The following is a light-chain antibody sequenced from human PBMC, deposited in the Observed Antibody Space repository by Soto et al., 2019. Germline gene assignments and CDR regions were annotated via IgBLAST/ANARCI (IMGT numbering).Light chain of an antibody. V-gene: IGKV1-13*02. CDR1: QGISSA. CDR2: DAS. CDR3: QQFNSYPQGFT. Sequence: AIPLTQSPSSLSASVGDRVTITCRASQGISSALAWYQQKPGKAPKLLIYDASSLESGVPSRFSGSGSGTDFNLTISSLQPEDFATYYCQQFNSYPQGFTFGPGTKVDIK. J-gene: IGKJ3*01.